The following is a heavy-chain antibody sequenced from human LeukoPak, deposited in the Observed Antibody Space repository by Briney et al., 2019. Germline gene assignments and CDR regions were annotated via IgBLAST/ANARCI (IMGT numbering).Heavy chain of an antibody. D-gene: IGHD3-9*01. CDR1: GGSISSYY. Sequence: KPSETLSLTCTVSGGSISSYYWSWIRQPPGKGLEWIGYIYYSGSTNYNPSLKSRVTISVDTSKNQFSLKLSSVTAADTAVYYCARRRDDILTGSDLGAFDIWGQGTMVTVSS. CDR3: ARRRDDILTGSDLGAFDI. J-gene: IGHJ3*02. V-gene: IGHV4-59*08. CDR2: IYYSGST.